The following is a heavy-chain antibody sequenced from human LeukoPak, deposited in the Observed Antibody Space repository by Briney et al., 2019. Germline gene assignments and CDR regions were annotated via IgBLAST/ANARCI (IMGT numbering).Heavy chain of an antibody. D-gene: IGHD4-17*01. CDR3: TRMTTGHDY. CDR1: GASFNDYD. V-gene: IGHV4-34*01. J-gene: IGHJ4*02. Sequence: SETLSLTCAVSGASFNDYDWSWVRQTPGKGLEWIGEINHSGYTNDSPSLKSRVTLSIDTSRKQFSLNVRSVTVANTGIYYCTRMTTGHDYWGQGTLVTVSS. CDR2: INHSGYT.